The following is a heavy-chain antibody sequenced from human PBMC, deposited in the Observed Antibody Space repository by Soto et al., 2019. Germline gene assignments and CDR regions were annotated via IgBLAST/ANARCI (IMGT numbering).Heavy chain of an antibody. CDR1: GYTFTSYG. CDR2: ISAYNGNT. Sequence: ASVKVSCKASGYTFTSYGISWVRQAPGQGLEWMGWISAYNGNTNYAQKLQGRVTMTTDTSTSTAYMELRSLRSDDTAVYYCARGAYYYGSGDYYYYGMDVWGRGTTVTVSS. V-gene: IGHV1-18*01. D-gene: IGHD3-10*01. CDR3: ARGAYYYGSGDYYYYGMDV. J-gene: IGHJ6*02.